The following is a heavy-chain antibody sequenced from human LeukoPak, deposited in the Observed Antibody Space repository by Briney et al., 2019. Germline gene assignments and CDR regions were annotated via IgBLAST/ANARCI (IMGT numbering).Heavy chain of an antibody. CDR1: GGSFSGYY. CDR3: ARATYYDFWSGYFRQGGDWFDP. V-gene: IGHV4-34*01. CDR2: LNHSGST. J-gene: IGHJ5*02. D-gene: IGHD3-3*01. Sequence: SETLSLTCAVYGGSFSGYYWRWIRQPPGKGLEWIGELNHSGSTNYNPSLKSRVTISVDTSKNQFSLKLSSVTAADTAVYYCARATYYDFWSGYFRQGGDWFDPWGQGTLVTVSS.